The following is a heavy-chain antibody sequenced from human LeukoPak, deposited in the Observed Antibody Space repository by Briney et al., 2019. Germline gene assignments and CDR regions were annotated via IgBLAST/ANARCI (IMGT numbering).Heavy chain of an antibody. CDR3: AMGGKAQWLVQNQNFDY. J-gene: IGHJ4*02. D-gene: IGHD6-19*01. CDR2: ISGSGGST. CDR1: GFTFSSYA. V-gene: IGHV3-23*01. Sequence: GGSLRLSCAASGFTFSSYAMSWVRQAPGKGLEWVSAISGSGGSTYYADSVKGRFTISRDNSKNTLYLQMNSLRAEDTAVYYCAMGGKAQWLVQNQNFDYWGQGTLVTVSS.